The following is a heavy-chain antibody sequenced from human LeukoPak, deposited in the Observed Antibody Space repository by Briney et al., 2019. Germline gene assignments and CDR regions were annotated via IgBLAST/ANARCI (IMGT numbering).Heavy chain of an antibody. CDR1: SFTFSSST. CDR3: ARDRGYTQDY. Sequence: GGSLRLSCAASSFTFSSSTMNWVRQAPGKGLEWVSSISRSSSYINYADSVKGRFTISGDNAKNTLYLQMNSLRAEDTAVYYCARDRGYTQDYWGLGTLVTVSS. J-gene: IGHJ4*02. CDR2: ISRSSSYI. D-gene: IGHD5-12*01. V-gene: IGHV3-21*01.